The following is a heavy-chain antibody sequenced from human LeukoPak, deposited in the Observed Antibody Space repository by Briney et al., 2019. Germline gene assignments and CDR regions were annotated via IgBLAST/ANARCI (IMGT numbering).Heavy chain of an antibody. Sequence: GGSLRLSCAASGFTFKDYWMSWVRQAPGKGPEWVANINKEGNEEHFVDSVKGRFTVSRDNAKNSLFLQMNSLRVEDTAVYYCATYKNWVAGDAWGQGTTVSVSS. CDR1: GFTFKDYW. J-gene: IGHJ6*02. V-gene: IGHV3-7*01. D-gene: IGHD7-27*01. CDR3: ATYKNWVAGDA. CDR2: INKEGNEE.